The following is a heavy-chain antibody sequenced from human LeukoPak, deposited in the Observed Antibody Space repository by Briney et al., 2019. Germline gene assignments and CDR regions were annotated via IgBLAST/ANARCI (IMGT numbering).Heavy chain of an antibody. Sequence: GASVTVSCTVSGYTLTQLSMHWVRQAPGKGREGMGGFDPEDGETIYAQRFQGRVTMTEDTSTDTAYMELSSLRSEDTAVYYCATGSSSGWYGDYWGQGTLVTVSS. CDR3: ATGSSSGWYGDY. CDR2: FDPEDGET. D-gene: IGHD6-19*01. V-gene: IGHV1-24*01. J-gene: IGHJ4*02. CDR1: GYTLTQLS.